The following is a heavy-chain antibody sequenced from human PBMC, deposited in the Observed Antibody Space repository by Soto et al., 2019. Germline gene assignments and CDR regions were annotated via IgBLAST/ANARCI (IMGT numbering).Heavy chain of an antibody. Sequence: GGSLRLSCAASGFTFSSYAMSWVRQAPGKGLEWVSAISGSGGSTYYADSVKGRFTISRDNSKNTLYLQMNSLRAEDTAVYYCAKDPKQWLQQAYFDYWGQGTLVTVSS. V-gene: IGHV3-23*01. D-gene: IGHD6-19*01. CDR3: AKDPKQWLQQAYFDY. CDR2: ISGSGGST. CDR1: GFTFSSYA. J-gene: IGHJ4*02.